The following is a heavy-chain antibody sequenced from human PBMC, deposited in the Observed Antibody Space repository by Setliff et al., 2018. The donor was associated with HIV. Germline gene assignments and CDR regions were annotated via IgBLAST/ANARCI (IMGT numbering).Heavy chain of an antibody. J-gene: IGHJ4*02. CDR2: ISGSGIST. CDR1: GFTFSSHA. V-gene: IGHV3-23*01. Sequence: GSLRLSCAASGFTFSSHAMTWVRQAPGQGLEWVSIISGSGISTYYADSVKGRFTISRDNSRNMLYLQMNSLRVEDTAVYYCARDLAEMDFFDSWGQGTLVTVSS. CDR3: ARDLAEMDFFDS.